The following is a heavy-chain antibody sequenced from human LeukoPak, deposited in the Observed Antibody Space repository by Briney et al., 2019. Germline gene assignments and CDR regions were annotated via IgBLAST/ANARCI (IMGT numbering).Heavy chain of an antibody. J-gene: IGHJ6*03. V-gene: IGHV1-58*01. Sequence: AASVKVSCKASGFTFSNSAVQWVRQARGQRLEWIGWIVVGSSNTNYAQKFQERVTITRDMSTRTAYMELSSLRSEDTAVYYCARGFLELRVNYYYYYMDVWGKGTTVTVSS. CDR1: GFTFSNSA. D-gene: IGHD1-7*01. CDR2: IVVGSSNT. CDR3: ARGFLELRVNYYYYYMDV.